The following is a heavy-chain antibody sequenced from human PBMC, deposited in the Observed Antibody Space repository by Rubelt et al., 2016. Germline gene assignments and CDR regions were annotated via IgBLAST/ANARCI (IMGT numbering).Heavy chain of an antibody. D-gene: IGHD6-19*01. J-gene: IGHJ6*02. CDR2: IIPILGIA. V-gene: IGHV1-69*04. CDR3: ARGVAYSSGRDYGMDV. Sequence: EWMGRIIPILGIANYAQKFQGRVTITADKSTSTAYMELSSLRSEDTAVYYCARGVAYSSGRDYGMDVWGQGTTVTVSS.